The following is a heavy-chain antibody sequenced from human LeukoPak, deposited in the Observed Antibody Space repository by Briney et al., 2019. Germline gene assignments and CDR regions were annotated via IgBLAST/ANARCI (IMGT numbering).Heavy chain of an antibody. CDR1: GFTFSSYG. CDR3: ARAGVVNPFDAFDI. V-gene: IGHV3-30*03. D-gene: IGHD3-22*01. Sequence: GGSLRLSCAASGFTFSSYGMPWVRQAPGKGLEWVAVISYDGSNKYYADSVKGRFTISRDNSKNTLYLQMNSLRSEDTAVYYCARAGVVNPFDAFDIWGQGTMVTVSS. J-gene: IGHJ3*02. CDR2: ISYDGSNK.